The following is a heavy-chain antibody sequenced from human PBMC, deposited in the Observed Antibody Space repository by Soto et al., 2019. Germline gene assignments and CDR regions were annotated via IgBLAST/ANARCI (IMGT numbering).Heavy chain of an antibody. CDR3: ATDQHGEYAVDY. CDR2: FDPEDGET. CDR1: GYTLTELS. J-gene: IGHJ4*02. V-gene: IGHV1-24*01. D-gene: IGHD4-17*01. Sequence: ASVKVSCKASGYTLTELSMHWVRQAPGKGLEWMGGFDPEDGETIYAQKFQGRVTMTEDTSTDTAYMELSSLRSEDTAVYYCATDQHGEYAVDYWGQGTLVTVSS.